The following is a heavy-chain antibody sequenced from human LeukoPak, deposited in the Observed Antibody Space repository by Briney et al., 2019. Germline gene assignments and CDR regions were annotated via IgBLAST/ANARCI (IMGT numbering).Heavy chain of an antibody. D-gene: IGHD3-22*01. CDR1: GFTFSDYY. Sequence: PGGPLRLSCAASGFTFSDYYMSWIRQAPEKGLEWVSYISSSGSTIYYADSVKGRFTISRDNAKNSLYLQMNSLRAEDTAVYYCARDLEYYYDSGQVRWFDPWGQGTLVTVSS. CDR3: ARDLEYYYDSGQVRWFDP. J-gene: IGHJ5*02. V-gene: IGHV3-11*01. CDR2: ISSSGSTI.